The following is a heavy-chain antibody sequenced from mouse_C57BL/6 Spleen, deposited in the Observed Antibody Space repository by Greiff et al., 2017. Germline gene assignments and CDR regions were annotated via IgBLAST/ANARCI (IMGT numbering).Heavy chain of an antibody. Sequence: VNVVESGPGLVAPSQSLSITCTVSGFSLTSYGVHWVRQPPGKGLEWLVVIWSDGSTTYNSALKSRLSISKDNSKSQVFLKMNSLQTDDTAMYYCARHVHYYGSSYDYAMDYWGQGTSVTVSS. CDR2: IWSDGST. CDR1: GFSLTSYG. D-gene: IGHD1-1*01. J-gene: IGHJ4*01. V-gene: IGHV2-6-1*01. CDR3: ARHVHYYGSSYDYAMDY.